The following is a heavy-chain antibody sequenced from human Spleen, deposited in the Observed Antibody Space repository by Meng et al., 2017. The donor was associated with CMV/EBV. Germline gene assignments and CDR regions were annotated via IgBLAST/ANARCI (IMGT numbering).Heavy chain of an antibody. V-gene: IGHV1-8*03. Sequence: ASVKVSCKASGYTFTSYDINWVRQATGQRLEWMGWMNPNSGNTGYAQKFQGRVTITTDTSTNTAYMELRSLRSDDTAVYYCARVESSGSKGDYWGQGTLVTVSS. CDR1: GYTFTSYD. CDR3: ARVESSGSKGDY. J-gene: IGHJ4*02. CDR2: MNPNSGNT. D-gene: IGHD6-25*01.